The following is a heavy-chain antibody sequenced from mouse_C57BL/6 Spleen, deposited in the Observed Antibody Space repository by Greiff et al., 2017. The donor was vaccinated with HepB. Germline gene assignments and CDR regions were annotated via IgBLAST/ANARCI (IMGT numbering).Heavy chain of an antibody. J-gene: IGHJ2*01. CDR1: GYTFTSYW. D-gene: IGHD1-1*01. Sequence: QVQLQQPGAELVKPGASVKLSCKASGYTFTSYWMHWVKQRPGQGLEWIGMIHPNSGSTNYNEKFKSKATLTVDKSSSTAYMQLSSLTSEDSAVYYGARPHNYYGSSYEDWGQGTTLTVSS. CDR2: IHPNSGST. V-gene: IGHV1-64*01. CDR3: ARPHNYYGSSYED.